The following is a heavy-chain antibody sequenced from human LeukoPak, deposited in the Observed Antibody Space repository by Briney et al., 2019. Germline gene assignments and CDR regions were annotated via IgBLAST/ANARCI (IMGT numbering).Heavy chain of an antibody. CDR1: GFTFSSYA. D-gene: IGHD4-17*01. V-gene: IGHV3-23*01. CDR3: ATGGLRSPFGY. J-gene: IGHJ4*02. Sequence: GGSLRLSCAASGFTFSSYAMSWVRQAPGKGLEWVSAISGSGGSTYYADSVKGRFTISRDNSKNTLYLQMNSLRAEDTAVYYCATGGLRSPFGYWGQGTLVTVSS. CDR2: ISGSGGST.